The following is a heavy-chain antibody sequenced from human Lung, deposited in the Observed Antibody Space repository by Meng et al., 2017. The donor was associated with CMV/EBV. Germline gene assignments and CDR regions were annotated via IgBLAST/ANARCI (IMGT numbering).Heavy chain of an antibody. V-gene: IGHV3-53*01. Sequence: EVQLVESXXGLIQPGGALRLSCXALGFTVSSNYMSWVRQAPGKGLEWVSVIYSGGSTYYADSVKGRFTISRDNSKNTLYLQMNSLRAEDTAVYYCARVVVVVPAATRYNWFDPWGQGTLVTVSS. CDR3: ARVVVVVPAATRYNWFDP. CDR1: GFTVSSNY. J-gene: IGHJ5*02. CDR2: IYSGGST. D-gene: IGHD2-2*01.